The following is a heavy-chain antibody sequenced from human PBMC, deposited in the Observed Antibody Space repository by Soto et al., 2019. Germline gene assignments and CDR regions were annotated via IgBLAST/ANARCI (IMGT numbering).Heavy chain of an antibody. CDR1: GGSVSSGSYY. D-gene: IGHD6-19*01. J-gene: IGHJ4*02. Sequence: SETLSITCTVSGGSVSSGSYYWSWIRQPPGKGLEWIGYIYYSGSTNYNPSLKSRVTISVDTSKNQFSLKLSSVTAADTAVYYCARAKRYSSGWYLSDYWGQGTLVTVSS. CDR3: ARAKRYSSGWYLSDY. V-gene: IGHV4-61*01. CDR2: IYYSGST.